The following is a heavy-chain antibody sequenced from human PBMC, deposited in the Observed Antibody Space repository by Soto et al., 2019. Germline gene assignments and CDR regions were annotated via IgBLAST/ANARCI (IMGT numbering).Heavy chain of an antibody. Sequence: GGSLRLSCAASGFTFSSYGMHWVRQAPGKGLEWVAVISYDGSNKYYADSVKGRFTISRDNSKNTLYLQMNSLRAEDTAVYYCAKDEEMVRGVIISQALFVWGQGTLVTVSS. CDR2: ISYDGSNK. CDR1: GFTFSSYG. V-gene: IGHV3-30*18. CDR3: AKDEEMVRGVIISQALFV. J-gene: IGHJ4*02. D-gene: IGHD3-10*01.